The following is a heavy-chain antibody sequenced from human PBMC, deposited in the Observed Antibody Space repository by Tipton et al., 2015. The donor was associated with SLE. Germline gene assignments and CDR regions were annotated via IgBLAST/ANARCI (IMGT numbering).Heavy chain of an antibody. D-gene: IGHD4-11*01. CDR1: GGSISSHN. Sequence: TLSLTCTVSGGSISSHNWNWIRQPPGRGLEWIGYIFTSGNTNYNPSLKSRVTISVDTSNNHFSLKLSSVTAADTAVYYCARQTSNWYYFDYWGQGTLVTVSS. V-gene: IGHV4-4*09. CDR3: ARQTSNWYYFDY. J-gene: IGHJ4*02. CDR2: IFTSGNT.